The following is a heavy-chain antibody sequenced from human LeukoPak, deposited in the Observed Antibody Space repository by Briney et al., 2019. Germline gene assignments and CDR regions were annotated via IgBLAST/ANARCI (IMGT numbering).Heavy chain of an antibody. V-gene: IGHV4-34*01. J-gene: IGHJ4*02. CDR1: GGSFSGYY. CDR3: ARVSDFWSGYGDY. D-gene: IGHD3-3*01. Sequence: SETLSLTCAVYGGSFSGYYWSWIRQPPGKGLEWIGEINHSESTNYNTPLKSRVTISVDTSKNQFSLKLSSVTAADTAVYYCARVSDFWSGYGDYWGQGTLVTVSS. CDR2: INHSEST.